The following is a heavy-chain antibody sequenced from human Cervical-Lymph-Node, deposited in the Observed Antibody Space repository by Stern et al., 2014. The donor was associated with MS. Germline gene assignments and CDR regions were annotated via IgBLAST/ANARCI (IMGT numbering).Heavy chain of an antibody. CDR3: AKRIAAAGTHPGTFDY. V-gene: IGHV3-30*18. D-gene: IGHD6-13*01. CDR1: GFTFSTYG. Sequence: VQLVESGGGVVQPGRSLRLSCEASGFTFSTYGMHWVRQAPGKGLEWGAVTSSDGSNKYYADSVKGRFTVSRDNSKNTLYLQMNSLRAEDTAVYYCAKRIAAAGTHPGTFDYWGQGTLVTVSS. CDR2: TSSDGSNK. J-gene: IGHJ4*02.